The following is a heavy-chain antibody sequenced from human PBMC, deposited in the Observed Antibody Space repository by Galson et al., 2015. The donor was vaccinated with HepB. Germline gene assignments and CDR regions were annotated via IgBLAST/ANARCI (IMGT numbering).Heavy chain of an antibody. CDR2: FYYSGNT. D-gene: IGHD1-26*01. V-gene: IGHV4-61*08. Sequence: GYYWSWIRQPPGMGLEYIGYFYYSGNTNYNPSFKGRVTLSADASKTQVFLNLTSVTTADTAVYYCARYRGGQWYFDLWGRGTLVTVSS. CDR1: GYY. J-gene: IGHJ2*01. CDR3: ARYRGGQWYFDL.